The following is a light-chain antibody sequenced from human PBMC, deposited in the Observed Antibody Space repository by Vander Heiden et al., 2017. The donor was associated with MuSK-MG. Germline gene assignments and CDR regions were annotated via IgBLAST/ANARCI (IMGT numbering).Light chain of an antibody. Sequence: EIVLTQSPATLSLSPGERATLSCRASQSVSSYLAWYQQKPGQAPRLLIYDASNRATGIPARFSGSGSGTDFTLTISSLEPEDFAVYYCQLRSNWPPYTFAQGTKLGIK. CDR3: QLRSNWPPYT. J-gene: IGKJ2*01. CDR2: DAS. V-gene: IGKV3-11*01. CDR1: QSVSSY.